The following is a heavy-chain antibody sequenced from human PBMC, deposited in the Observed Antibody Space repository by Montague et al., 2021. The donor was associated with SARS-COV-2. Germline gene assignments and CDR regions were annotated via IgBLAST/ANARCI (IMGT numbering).Heavy chain of an antibody. D-gene: IGHD6-25*01. Sequence: TRSLTCTVSGGSISGGVYYWSWVRQHPGKGLECLGYIYFSGTTYYNPSLKSRLTISVDPSQNQFSLNLNSVTAADTAVYYCARGPGITASDGAFDIWGQGTMVTVSS. J-gene: IGHJ3*02. V-gene: IGHV4-31*03. CDR3: ARGPGITASDGAFDI. CDR1: GGSISGGVYY. CDR2: IYFSGTT.